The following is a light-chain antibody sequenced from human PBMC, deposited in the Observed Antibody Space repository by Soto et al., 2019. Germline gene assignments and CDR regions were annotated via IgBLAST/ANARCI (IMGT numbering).Light chain of an antibody. CDR2: AAS. V-gene: IGKV3-11*01. CDR1: QSVSSY. J-gene: IGKJ1*01. CDR3: QQRSNPWT. Sequence: EIVLTQSPGTLSLSPGESATLSWRASQSVSSYLSWYQQQPGQAPRLLIYAASNRATGIPARFSGSGSGTDFTPTISSLQPDDFAVYYCQQRSNPWTFGQGTKGDIK.